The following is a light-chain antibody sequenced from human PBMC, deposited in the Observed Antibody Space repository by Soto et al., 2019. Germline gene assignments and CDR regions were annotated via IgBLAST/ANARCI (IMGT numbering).Light chain of an antibody. Sequence: QSALTQPASVSGSPGQSITISCTGTTSDFGGYNYVSWYQHHPGKAPKLLIYVVSNRPSGVSNRFSGSKSDNTASLTISGLQPEDEADYYCSSYTTSNTRQIVFGTGTKLTVL. CDR1: TSDFGGYNY. CDR2: VVS. V-gene: IGLV2-14*03. J-gene: IGLJ1*01. CDR3: SSYTTSNTRQIV.